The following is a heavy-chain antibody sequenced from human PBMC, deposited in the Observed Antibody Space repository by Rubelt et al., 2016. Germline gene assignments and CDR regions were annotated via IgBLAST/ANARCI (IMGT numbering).Heavy chain of an antibody. D-gene: IGHD5-18*01. CDR2: IYSGGST. J-gene: IGHJ4*02. CDR3: ARDVDTAMDFDY. V-gene: IGHV3-53*01. Sequence: EVHLVESGGGLIQPGGSLRLSCAASGFTVSSNYMNWVRQAPGKGLEWVSLIYSGGSTYYADSVKGRFTSSRDNANNSLYLQMNSLRAEDTAVYYCARDVDTAMDFDYWGQGTLVTVSS. CDR1: GFTVSSNY.